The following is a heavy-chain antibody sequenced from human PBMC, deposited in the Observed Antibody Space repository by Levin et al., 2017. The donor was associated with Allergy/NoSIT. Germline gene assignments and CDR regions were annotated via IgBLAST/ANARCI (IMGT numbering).Heavy chain of an antibody. CDR2: IDSDGSTT. D-gene: IGHD2-15*01. Sequence: LSLTCAASGFPFSSYSMHWVRQAPGKGLVWVSRIDSDGSTTSHADSLKGRFTIPRDNAKNTLYLPMNSLRAEDTAVYYCEREGYCSGGSCYEPIDYWGQGTLVTVSS. J-gene: IGHJ4*02. V-gene: IGHV3-74*01. CDR3: EREGYCSGGSCYEPIDY. CDR1: GFPFSSYS.